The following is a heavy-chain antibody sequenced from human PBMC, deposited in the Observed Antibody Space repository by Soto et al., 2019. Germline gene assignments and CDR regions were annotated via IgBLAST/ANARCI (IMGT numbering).Heavy chain of an antibody. J-gene: IGHJ5*02. CDR1: GFSLSTSGVG. D-gene: IGHD3-10*01. Sequence: QITLKESGPTLVKPTQTLTLTCTFSGFSLSTSGVGVGWIRQPPGKALEWLALIYWDDDKRYSPSLKSRLTITKDTSKNQVVLIMTNMDPVDTATYYCAHSTAYGSGSYYNSGESYWFDRWGQGTLVTVSS. CDR3: AHSTAYGSGSYYNSGESYWFDR. CDR2: IYWDDDK. V-gene: IGHV2-5*02.